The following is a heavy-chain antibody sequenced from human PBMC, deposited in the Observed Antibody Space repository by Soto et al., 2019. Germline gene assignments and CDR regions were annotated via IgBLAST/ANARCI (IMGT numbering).Heavy chain of an antibody. J-gene: IGHJ4*02. CDR3: ARGGALGLLLRYRRRPATSDY. Sequence: PWETLSLACTVSGGSISSYYWSCVRQPPGKGLEWIGYIYYSGSTNYNPSLKSRVTISVDTSKNQFSLKLSSVTAADTAVYYCARGGALGLLLRYRRRPATSDYPGPATLLTVS. CDR1: GGSISSYY. CDR2: IYYSGST. V-gene: IGHV4-59*01. D-gene: IGHD2-21*02.